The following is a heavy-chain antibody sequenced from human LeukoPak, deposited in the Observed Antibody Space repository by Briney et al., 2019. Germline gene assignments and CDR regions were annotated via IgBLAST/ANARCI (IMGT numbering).Heavy chain of an antibody. V-gene: IGHV4-4*07. CDR3: ASQWLRQKEFDS. CDR1: GGSISSYY. D-gene: IGHD6-19*01. Sequence: SETLSLTCSVSGGSISSYYWSWIRQPAGKGLEWIGRIYNSGTTNYNPSLKSRVTMSLDTSKNLFSLKVTSVTAADTAVYYCASQWLRQKEFDSWGQGTLVTVSS. CDR2: IYNSGTT. J-gene: IGHJ4*02.